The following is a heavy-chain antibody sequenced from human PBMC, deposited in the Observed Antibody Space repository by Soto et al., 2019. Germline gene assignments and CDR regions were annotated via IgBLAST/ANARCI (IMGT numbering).Heavy chain of an antibody. D-gene: IGHD3-3*01. CDR2: INPNSGGT. CDR3: ARDNCEFGSGYRQNYGMDV. V-gene: IGHV1-2*02. Sequence: VSVKVSCKASGYTFTGYYMHWVRQAPGQGLEWMGWINPNSGGTNYAQKFQGRVTMTRDTSSSTAYMELSRLRSDDTAVYYCARDNCEFGSGYRQNYGMDVWGQGTTFTVSS. CDR1: GYTFTGYY. J-gene: IGHJ6*02.